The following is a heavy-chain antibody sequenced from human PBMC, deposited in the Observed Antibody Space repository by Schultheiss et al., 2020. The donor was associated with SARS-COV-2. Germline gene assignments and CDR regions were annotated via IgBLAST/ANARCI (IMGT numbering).Heavy chain of an antibody. CDR2: ISYDGSNK. D-gene: IGHD2-15*01. CDR3: ARVWSLGAALGDAFDI. CDR1: GFTFSSYG. Sequence: GGSLRLSCVASGFTFSSYGMHWVRQAPGKGLEWVAVISYDGSNKYYADSVRGRFALSRDNSKNTLCLQMNSLRPEDTAVYYCARVWSLGAALGDAFDIWGQGTMVTVSS. V-gene: IGHV3-30*03. J-gene: IGHJ3*02.